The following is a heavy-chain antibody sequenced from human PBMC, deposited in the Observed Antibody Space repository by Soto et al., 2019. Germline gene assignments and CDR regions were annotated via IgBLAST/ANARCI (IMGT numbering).Heavy chain of an antibody. CDR3: AHRRITLRAFDI. V-gene: IGHV2-5*02. Sequence: QITLKESGPTLVKPTQTLTLTCTFSGFSLSTSGVGVGWIRQPPGKALEWLALIYWDDDKRYSPSLKSRLTITKDTSKHQVVLTMTNIDPVDTATYSCAHRRITLRAFDIWGQGTMVTVSS. D-gene: IGHD3-10*01. J-gene: IGHJ3*02. CDR2: IYWDDDK. CDR1: GFSLSTSGVG.